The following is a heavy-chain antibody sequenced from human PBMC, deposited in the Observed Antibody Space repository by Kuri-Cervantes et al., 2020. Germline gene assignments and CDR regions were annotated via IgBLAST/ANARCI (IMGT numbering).Heavy chain of an antibody. J-gene: IGHJ6*02. V-gene: IGHV3-23*01. CDR1: GFTFSSYA. D-gene: IGHD2-15*01. CDR2: ISGSGGST. CDR3: ARGRVVAATLSFWYNQRYYYGTDV. Sequence: GESLKISCAASGFTFSSYAMSWVRQAPGKGLEWVSAISGSGGSTYYADSVKGRFTISRDNSKNTLYLQMNSLRAEDTAVYYCARGRVVAATLSFWYNQRYYYGTDVWGQGTTVTVSS.